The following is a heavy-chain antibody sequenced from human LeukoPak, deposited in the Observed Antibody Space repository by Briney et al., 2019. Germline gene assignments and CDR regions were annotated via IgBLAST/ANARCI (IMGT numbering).Heavy chain of an antibody. CDR2: IIPIFGTA. V-gene: IGHV1-69*13. D-gene: IGHD3-10*01. J-gene: IGHJ6*02. CDR1: GGTFSSYA. CDR3: ARGVVRGPEYYYYGMDV. Sequence: ASVKVSCKASGGTFSSYAISWVRQAPGQGLEWMGGIIPIFGTANYAQKFQGRVTITADESTSTAYMELSSLRSEDTAVYYCARGVVRGPEYYYYGMDVWGQGTTVTVSS.